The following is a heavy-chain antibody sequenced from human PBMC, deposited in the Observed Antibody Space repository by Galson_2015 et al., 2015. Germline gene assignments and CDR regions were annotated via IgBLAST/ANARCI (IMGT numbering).Heavy chain of an antibody. CDR1: GFTSSDYA. V-gene: IGHV3-23*01. CDR2: ISGRGGST. Sequence: SLRLSCAASGFTSSDYAMSWVRQAPGKGLEWVSAISGRGGSTFHADSVKGRFTISRHNSKNTLYLQMNSLRADDTAVYYCAKEPLPGWLQNVGGYFDLWGRGTLVTVSS. J-gene: IGHJ2*01. CDR3: AKEPLPGWLQNVGGYFDL. D-gene: IGHD5-24*01.